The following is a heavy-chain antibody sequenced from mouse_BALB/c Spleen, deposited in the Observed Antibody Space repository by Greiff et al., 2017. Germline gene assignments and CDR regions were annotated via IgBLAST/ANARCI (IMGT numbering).Heavy chain of an antibody. CDR2: ISSGGSYT. V-gene: IGHV5-6-4*01. D-gene: IGHD2-4*01. CDR1: GFTFSSYT. Sequence: EVKVVESGGGLVKPGGSLKLSCAASGFTFSSYTMSWVRQTPEKRLEWVATISSGGSYTYYPDSVKGPFTISRDNAKNTLYLQMSSLKSEDTAMYYCTRAGFDYDGDYWGQGTTLTVSS. CDR3: TRAGFDYDGDY. J-gene: IGHJ2*01.